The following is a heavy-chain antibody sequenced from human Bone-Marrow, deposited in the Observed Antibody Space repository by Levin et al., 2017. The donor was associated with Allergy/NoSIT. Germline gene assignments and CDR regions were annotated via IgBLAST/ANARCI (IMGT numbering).Heavy chain of an antibody. J-gene: IGHJ6*04. CDR3: ARGPLGNPPSYYYHMDV. Sequence: GGSLRLSCKASGGTFSTYTISWVREAPGQGLEWMGGFIPIFGTPRYAQKFQGRVTMTADESASTAYMELRSLTSEDTAIYYCARGPLGNPPSYYYHMDVWGVGTTVLVSS. CDR1: GGTFSTYT. V-gene: IGHV1-69*01. D-gene: IGHD1-14*01. CDR2: FIPIFGTP.